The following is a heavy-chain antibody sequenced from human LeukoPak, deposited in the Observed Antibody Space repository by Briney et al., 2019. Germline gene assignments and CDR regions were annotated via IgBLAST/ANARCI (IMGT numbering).Heavy chain of an antibody. CDR3: AKERPKTYYYDSSGYYYAHYFDY. CDR2: ISGSGGST. D-gene: IGHD3-22*01. Sequence: GGSLRLSCAASGFTFSSYAMSWVRQAPGKGLEWVSAISGSGGSTYYADSVKGRFTISRGNSKNTLYLQMNSLRAEDTAVYYCAKERPKTYYYDSSGYYYAHYFDYWGQGTLVTVSS. V-gene: IGHV3-23*01. CDR1: GFTFSSYA. J-gene: IGHJ4*02.